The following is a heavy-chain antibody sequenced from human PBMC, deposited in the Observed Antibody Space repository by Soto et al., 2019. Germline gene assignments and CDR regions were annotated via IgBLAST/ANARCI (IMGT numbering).Heavy chain of an antibody. Sequence: QVQLVQSGAEVKKSGASVKVACKASGCTFTSYYMHWVRQAPGQGLEWMGIINPSGGSTRFAQKFQGRVTLTRDTSTSTVYMELSSLRSDDTAVYYCARDRCDTTSCYECDYWGPGTLVTVSS. J-gene: IGHJ4*02. D-gene: IGHD2-2*01. CDR3: ARDRCDTTSCYECDY. CDR2: INPSGGST. V-gene: IGHV1-46*01. CDR1: GCTFTSYY.